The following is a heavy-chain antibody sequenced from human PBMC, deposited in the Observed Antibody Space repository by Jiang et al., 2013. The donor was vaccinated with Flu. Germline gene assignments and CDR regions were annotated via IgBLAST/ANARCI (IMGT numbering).Heavy chain of an antibody. Sequence: VNTNYISWVRQPPGKGLQWVSILYIDDTTYYADSVKGRFTISRDNSKNTVYLQMNSLRAEDTALYYCARRVTGTTGVGAYDIWGQGTMVTVSS. J-gene: IGHJ3*02. D-gene: IGHD1-7*01. CDR1: VNTNY. CDR2: LYIDDTT. CDR3: ARRVTGTTGVGAYDI. V-gene: IGHV3-66*02.